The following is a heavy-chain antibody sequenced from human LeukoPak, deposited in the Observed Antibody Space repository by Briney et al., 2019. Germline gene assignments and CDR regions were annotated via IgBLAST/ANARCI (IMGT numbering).Heavy chain of an antibody. J-gene: IGHJ5*02. CDR2: IIPIFGTA. V-gene: IGHV1-69*13. Sequence: RASVKVSCKASGGTFSSYAISWVRQAPGQGLERMGGIIPIFGTANYAQKFQGRVTIIADETTSTAYMEVRSLRSEDTAVYYCARGPEGYYYGSGSYYKGAGWFDPWGQGTLVTVSS. D-gene: IGHD3-10*01. CDR1: GGTFSSYA. CDR3: ARGPEGYYYGSGSYYKGAGWFDP.